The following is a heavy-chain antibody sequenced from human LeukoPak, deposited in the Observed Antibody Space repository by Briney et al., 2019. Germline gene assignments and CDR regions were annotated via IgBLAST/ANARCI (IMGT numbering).Heavy chain of an antibody. D-gene: IGHD5-18*01. J-gene: IGHJ4*02. CDR2: IYDSGSA. CDR1: GGSIRFYY. CDR3: AREYSYGYFFDY. V-gene: IGHV4-59*01. Sequence: SETLSLTCTVSGGSIRFYYWSWIRQSPGKGLEWIGYIYDSGSANYNPSLKKRVTISIDTSKNQFSLRLSSVTAADTALYYCAREYSYGYFFDYWGQGTLVTVSS.